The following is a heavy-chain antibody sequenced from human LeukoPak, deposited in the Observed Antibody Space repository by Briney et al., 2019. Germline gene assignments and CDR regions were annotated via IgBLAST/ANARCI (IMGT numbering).Heavy chain of an antibody. CDR1: GYTFTGYY. CDR3: AREAMVRGVIPGY. D-gene: IGHD3-10*01. Sequence: ASVKVSCKASGYTFTGYYMHWVRQAPGQGLEWMGWINPNSGGTNYAQKFQGRVTMTRDTSISTAYMELSRLRSDDMAVYYCAREAMVRGVIPGYWGQGTLVTVSS. CDR2: INPNSGGT. J-gene: IGHJ4*02. V-gene: IGHV1-2*02.